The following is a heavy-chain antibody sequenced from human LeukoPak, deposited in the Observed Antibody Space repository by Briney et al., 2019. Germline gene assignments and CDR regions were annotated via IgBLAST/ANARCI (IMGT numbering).Heavy chain of an antibody. V-gene: IGHV3-21*01. CDR2: ISSSSSYI. J-gene: IGHJ6*02. D-gene: IGHD6-13*01. CDR1: GFTFSGYS. CDR3: ARGFRAAGTRYYGMDV. Sequence: GGSLRLSCAASGFTFSGYSMNWVRQAPGKGLEWVSSISSSSSYIYYADSVKGRFTISRDNAKNSLYLQMNSLRAEDTAVYYCARGFRAAGTRYYGMDVWGQGTTVTVSS.